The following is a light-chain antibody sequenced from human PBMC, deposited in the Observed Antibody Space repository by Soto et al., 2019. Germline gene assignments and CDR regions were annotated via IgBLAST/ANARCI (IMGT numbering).Light chain of an antibody. Sequence: QSVLTQPPSASGTPGQRVTSSCSGSSSNIGTDTVNWYQQFPGTAPKLLIYSNNQRPSGVPDRFSGSKSGTSASLAISGLQSEDEADYYCAAWDDSLNGWVFGGGTKLTVL. CDR1: SSNIGTDT. V-gene: IGLV1-44*01. J-gene: IGLJ3*02. CDR2: SNN. CDR3: AAWDDSLNGWV.